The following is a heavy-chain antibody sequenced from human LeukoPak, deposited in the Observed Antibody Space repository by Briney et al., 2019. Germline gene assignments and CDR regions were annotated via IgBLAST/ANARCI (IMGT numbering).Heavy chain of an antibody. Sequence: PSETLSLTCTVSGGSISSYYWSWIRQPPGKGLEWIGYIYYSGSTNYNPSLKSRVTISVDTSKNQFSLKLSSVTAADTAVYYCARVTAAAGATSFDYWGQGTLVTVSS. V-gene: IGHV4-59*01. CDR3: ARVTAAAGATSFDY. D-gene: IGHD6-13*01. J-gene: IGHJ4*02. CDR1: GGSISSYY. CDR2: IYYSGST.